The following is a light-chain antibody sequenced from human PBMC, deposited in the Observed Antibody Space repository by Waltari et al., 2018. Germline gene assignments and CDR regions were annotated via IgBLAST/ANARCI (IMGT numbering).Light chain of an antibody. CDR2: GKH. Sequence: SSELTQDPAVSVALGQTVRITCQGDSLRSYYASWYQQKPGQAPVLVIYGKHNRPSGIPDRSSGSSTGNTASLTITGAQAEDEADYYCNSRDSIGNHVVFGGGTKLTVL. J-gene: IGLJ2*01. V-gene: IGLV3-19*01. CDR3: NSRDSIGNHVV. CDR1: SLRSYY.